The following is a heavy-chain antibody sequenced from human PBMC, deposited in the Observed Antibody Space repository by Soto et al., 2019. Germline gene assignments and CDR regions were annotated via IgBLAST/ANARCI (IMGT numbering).Heavy chain of an antibody. CDR1: GFTFNIYG. CDR2: ISYDGSNQ. J-gene: IGHJ4*02. Sequence: GGTLRLSCAASGFTFNIYGMHWVRQAPDKGLEWVALISYDGSNQYYADSVKGRFTISRDNSKNTLFLQMNSLRADDTAVYYCAKDQASGQGSFDSWGQGTLVTVSS. CDR3: AKDQASGQGSFDS. V-gene: IGHV3-30*18.